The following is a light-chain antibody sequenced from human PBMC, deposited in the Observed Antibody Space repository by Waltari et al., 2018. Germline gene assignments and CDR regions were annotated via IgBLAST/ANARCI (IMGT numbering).Light chain of an antibody. V-gene: IGLV3-1*01. CDR2: QNS. CDR3: QAWDSSTEV. CDR1: KLGPKY. Sequence: SYELTQPPSVSVSPGQTASITCSGDKLGPKYACWYQQKAGQSPVLVIYQNSKRPSGIPERFSGSNSGNTATLTISGTQAMDEADYYCQAWDSSTEVFGAGTKVTVL. J-gene: IGLJ1*01.